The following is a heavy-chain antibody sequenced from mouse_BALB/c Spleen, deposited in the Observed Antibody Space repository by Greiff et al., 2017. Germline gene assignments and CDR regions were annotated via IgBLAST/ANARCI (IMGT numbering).Heavy chain of an antibody. J-gene: IGHJ4*01. CDR3: ARDPVYGNYVGYYAMDY. CDR1: GYSITSCYY. CDR2: ISYDGSN. D-gene: IGHD2-10*02. Sequence: EVKLMESGPGLVKPSQSLSLTCSVTGYSITSCYYWNWIRQFPGNKLEWMGYISYDGSNNYNPSLKNRISITRDTSKNQFFLKLNSVTTEDTATYYCARDPVYGNYVGYYAMDYWGQGTSVTVSS. V-gene: IGHV3-6*02.